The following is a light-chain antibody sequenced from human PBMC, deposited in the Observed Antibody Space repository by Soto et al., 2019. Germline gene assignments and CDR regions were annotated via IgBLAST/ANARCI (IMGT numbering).Light chain of an antibody. CDR3: QQYQNLWT. CDR2: RAS. J-gene: IGKJ1*01. CDR1: QTIYSN. V-gene: IGKV3-15*01. Sequence: IVMTQSPATLSVSPGERANLSCRAGQTIYSNVAWYQQRPGQAPRLLIYRASTRATGVPARFSGSGSGTEFTLTISGLQSEDFALYYCQQYQNLWTFGQGTKVEIK.